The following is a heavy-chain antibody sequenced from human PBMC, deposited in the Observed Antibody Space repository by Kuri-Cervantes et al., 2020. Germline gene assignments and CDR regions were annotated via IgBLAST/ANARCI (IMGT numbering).Heavy chain of an antibody. CDR1: GFTFSSYA. Sequence: GGSLRLSCAASGFTFSSYAIHWVRQAPGKGLEWVAVISYDGSNKYYADSVKGRFTISRDNSKNTLYLQMNSLRAEDTAVYYCATIGRPDYYGSGSYYNGFDYWGQGTLVTVSS. V-gene: IGHV3-30-3*01. CDR3: ATIGRPDYYGSGSYYNGFDY. D-gene: IGHD3-10*01. CDR2: ISYDGSNK. J-gene: IGHJ4*02.